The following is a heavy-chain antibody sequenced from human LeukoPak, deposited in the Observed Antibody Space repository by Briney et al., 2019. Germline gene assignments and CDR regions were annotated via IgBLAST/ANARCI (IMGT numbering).Heavy chain of an antibody. CDR3: ARVVRILTGYYRNSYYYYMDV. CDR2: IYTSGST. V-gene: IGHV4-4*07. CDR1: GGSISSYY. J-gene: IGHJ6*03. D-gene: IGHD3-9*01. Sequence: ASETLSLTCTVSGGSISSYYWSWIRQPAGKGLEWIGRIYTSGSTNYNPSLKSRVTMSVDTSKNQFSLKLSSVTAADTAVYYCARVVRILTGYYRNSYYYYMDVWGKGTTVTISS.